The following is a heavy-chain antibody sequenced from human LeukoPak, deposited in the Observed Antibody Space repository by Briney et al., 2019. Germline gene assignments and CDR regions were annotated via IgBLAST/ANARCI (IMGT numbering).Heavy chain of an antibody. Sequence: GGSLRLSCAASGFTFSSYAMSWVRQVPGKGLEWVSAISGSGGSTYYADSVKGRFTISRDNSKNTLYLQMNSLRAEDTAVYYCAKSGDSSGYYYYYFDYWGQGTLVTVSS. CDR3: AKSGDSSGYYYYYFDY. J-gene: IGHJ4*02. CDR1: GFTFSSYA. V-gene: IGHV3-23*01. D-gene: IGHD3-22*01. CDR2: ISGSGGST.